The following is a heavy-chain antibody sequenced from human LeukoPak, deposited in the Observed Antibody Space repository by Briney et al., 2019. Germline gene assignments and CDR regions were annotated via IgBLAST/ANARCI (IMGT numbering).Heavy chain of an antibody. CDR1: GFTLTSYS. V-gene: IGHV3-21*01. Sequence: GRSLRPSWPAAGFTLTSYSMTCVRQPPGKGREWVSSMSSDGNYVYYADSVRGRFTISRDNAKNSLYLQMNSLRAEDTAVYYCARDRPTGASRLFVVQWGQGTLVSVSS. D-gene: IGHD3-3*01. J-gene: IGHJ4*02. CDR2: MSSDGNYV. CDR3: ARDRPTGASRLFVVQ.